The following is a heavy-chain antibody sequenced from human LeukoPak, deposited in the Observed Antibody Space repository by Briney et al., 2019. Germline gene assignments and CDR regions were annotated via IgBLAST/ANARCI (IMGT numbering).Heavy chain of an antibody. D-gene: IGHD1-26*01. J-gene: IGHJ3*02. V-gene: IGHV3-21*01. CDR1: GFTFSSYS. CDR2: ISSSSSYI. Sequence: GGSLRLSCAASGFTFSSYSMNWVRQAPGKGLEWVSSISSSSSYIYYADSVKGRFTISRDNAKNSLYLQMNSLRAEDTAVYYCARALEVGAIPSAFDIWGQGTMVTVSS. CDR3: ARALEVGAIPSAFDI.